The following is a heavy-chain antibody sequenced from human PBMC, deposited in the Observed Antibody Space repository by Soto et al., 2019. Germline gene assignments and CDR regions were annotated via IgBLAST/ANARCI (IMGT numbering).Heavy chain of an antibody. D-gene: IGHD3-3*01. CDR1: GFTFTTTW. J-gene: IGHJ6*02. CDR2: INNDGGVT. Sequence: PGWSLRLSCAASGFTFTTTWLHWVRQAPGMGLVWVSHINNDGGVTTYADSVKGRFTISRNNAKNTVYLQMDSLRAEDTAVYYCAKALFFREAGVYGMDVWGQGTTATVS. V-gene: IGHV3-74*03. CDR3: AKALFFREAGVYGMDV.